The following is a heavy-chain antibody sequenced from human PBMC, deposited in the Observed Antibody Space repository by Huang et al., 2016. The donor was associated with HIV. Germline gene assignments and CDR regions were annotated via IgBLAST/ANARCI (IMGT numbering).Heavy chain of an antibody. CDR1: GGSIRSDNYY. D-gene: IGHD3-10*01. CDR2: IYYSGST. CDR3: Y. Sequence: QLQLQESGPGLVKPSETLSLTCTVSGGSIRSDNYYWGWIRQPPGKGLAWIGSIYYSGSTYYNPSLKSRVTITADTAVYYCARLPGSITMSRGVITDPYWGQGTLVTVSS. V-gene: IGHV4-39*02. J-gene: IGHJ4*02.